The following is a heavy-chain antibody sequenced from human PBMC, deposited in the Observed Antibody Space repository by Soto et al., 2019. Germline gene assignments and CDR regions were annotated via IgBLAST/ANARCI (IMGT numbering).Heavy chain of an antibody. Sequence: QVQLVESGGGVVQPGWSLRLSCAASGFTFSSYAMHWVRQAPGKGLEWVAVISYDGSNKYYADSVKGRFTISRDNSKNTLYLQMKSLRAEDTAVYYCARDSWIQLWPHHFDYWGQGTLVTVSS. CDR1: GFTFSSYA. V-gene: IGHV3-30-3*01. CDR3: ARDSWIQLWPHHFDY. CDR2: ISYDGSNK. D-gene: IGHD5-18*01. J-gene: IGHJ4*02.